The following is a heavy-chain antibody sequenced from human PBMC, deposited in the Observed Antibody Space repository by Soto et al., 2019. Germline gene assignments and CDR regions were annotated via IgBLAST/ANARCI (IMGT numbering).Heavy chain of an antibody. Sequence: DVQLVESGGGLAQPGGSLRLSCVGSGFTFSSYWMHWVRQAPGKGLVWVSRINADGSTTNYADSVKGRFTVSRDNAKNTVYLQMNSLRDEDTAVYVCAGDESYRFDYWGQGALLAV. V-gene: IGHV3-74*01. CDR3: AGDESYRFDY. CDR1: GFTFSSYW. CDR2: INADGSTT. J-gene: IGHJ4*02. D-gene: IGHD3-16*02.